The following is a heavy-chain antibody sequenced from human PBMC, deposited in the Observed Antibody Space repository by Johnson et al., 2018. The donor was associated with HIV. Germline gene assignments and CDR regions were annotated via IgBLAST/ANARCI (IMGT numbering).Heavy chain of an antibody. CDR2: IGSTGDT. J-gene: IGHJ3*02. CDR3: AREYDAFDI. Sequence: VQLVESGGGLVQPGGSLRLSCAASGFTFSSYDMHWVRQATGKGLEWVSGIGSTGDTYYPGSVKGRFTISRDNSKNTLYLQMNSLRAEDTAVYYCAREYDAFDIWGQGTMVTVSS. CDR1: GFTFSSYD. V-gene: IGHV3-13*04.